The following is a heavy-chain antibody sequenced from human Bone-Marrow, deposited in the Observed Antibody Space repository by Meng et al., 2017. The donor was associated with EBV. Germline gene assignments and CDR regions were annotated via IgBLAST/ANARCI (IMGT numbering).Heavy chain of an antibody. CDR3: VRFSNYVLDH. CDR2: IHGYSANT. D-gene: IGHD3-10*01. Sequence: QIQLVQAGCVVQKPGASVRVSCKTSGYTFSSFTLNWVRQVPGQGLEWVGWIHGYSANTHYAQKFHGRVNMSTDTSTDTSYMELKNLRPDDTAIYYCVRFSNYVLDHWGQGTLVTVSS. J-gene: IGHJ4*02. V-gene: IGHV1-18*01. CDR1: GYTFSSFT.